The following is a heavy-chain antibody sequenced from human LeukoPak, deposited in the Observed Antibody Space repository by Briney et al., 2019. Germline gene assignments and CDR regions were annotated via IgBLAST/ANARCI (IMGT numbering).Heavy chain of an antibody. CDR1: GFTFRVYA. V-gene: IGHV3-23*01. CDR3: AKDGLSYDGSTHVYYFHS. J-gene: IGHJ4*02. CDR2: IIYDGRHT. D-gene: IGHD3-22*01. Sequence: GSLRLSCTAFGFTFRVYAMSGVRQAPGKGLESVASIIYDGRHTYYAASVKGRFTISRDNSQNTLYLQMNSLRAEDTALYYCAKDGLSYDGSTHVYYFHSLGQGTLVTVSS.